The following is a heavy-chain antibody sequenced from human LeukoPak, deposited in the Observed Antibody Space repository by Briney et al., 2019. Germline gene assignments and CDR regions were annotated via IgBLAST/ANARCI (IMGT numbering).Heavy chain of an antibody. CDR2: IYYSGST. J-gene: IGHJ6*02. Sequence: ETLSLTCTVSGGSISSYYWSWIRQPPGKGLEWIGYIYYSGSTNYNPSLKSRVTISVDTSKNQFSLKLSSVTAADTAVYYCARASNPYGMDVWGQGTTVTVSS. CDR3: ARASNPYGMDV. CDR1: GGSISSYY. V-gene: IGHV4-59*01.